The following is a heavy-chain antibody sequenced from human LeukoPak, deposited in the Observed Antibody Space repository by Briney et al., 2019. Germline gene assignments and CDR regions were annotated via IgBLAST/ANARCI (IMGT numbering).Heavy chain of an antibody. CDR1: GFTFSSYA. CDR3: AKDPPYYYDSSGRFDI. J-gene: IGHJ3*02. CDR2: ISGSGGST. V-gene: IGHV3-23*01. D-gene: IGHD3-22*01. Sequence: GGSLRLSCAASGFTFSSYAMSWVRQAPGKGLEWVSAISGSGGSTYYADSVKGRFTISRDNSKNTLYLQMNSLRAEDTAVYYCAKDPPYYYDSSGRFDIWGQGAMVTVSS.